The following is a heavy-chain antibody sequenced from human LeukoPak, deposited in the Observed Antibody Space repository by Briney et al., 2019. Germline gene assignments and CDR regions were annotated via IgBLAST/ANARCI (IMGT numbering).Heavy chain of an antibody. CDR1: GFSVSNNY. D-gene: IGHD2-2*01. CDR3: ARWYCTTTNCYYDY. CDR2: IYSGGDT. Sequence: GSLRLSCAASGFSVSNNYMSWVRQAPGKGLEWVSFIYSGGDTKYADSVRGRFTISRDNSKNTLFLQMNSLRAEDTALYYCARWYCTTTNCYYDYWGQGTLVTVSS. V-gene: IGHV3-53*01. J-gene: IGHJ4*02.